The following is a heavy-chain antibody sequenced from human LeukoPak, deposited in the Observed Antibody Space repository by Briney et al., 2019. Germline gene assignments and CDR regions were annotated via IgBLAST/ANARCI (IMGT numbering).Heavy chain of an antibody. CDR1: GYTFTGYY. D-gene: IGHD2-15*01. CDR3: ARGSLPRRCSGGSCYSPHYFDY. CDR2: INPNSGGT. V-gene: IGHV1-2*02. J-gene: IGHJ4*02. Sequence: GASVKVSCKASGYTFTGYYMHWVRQAPGQGLEWMGWINPNSGGTNYAQKFQGRVTMTRDTSISTAYMELSRLRSDDTAVYYCARGSLPRRCSGGSCYSPHYFDYWGQGTLVTVSS.